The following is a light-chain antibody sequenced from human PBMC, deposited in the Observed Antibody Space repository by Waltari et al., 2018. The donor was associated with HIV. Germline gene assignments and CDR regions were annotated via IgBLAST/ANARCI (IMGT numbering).Light chain of an antibody. J-gene: IGKJ1*01. CDR1: QYINTY. CDR2: TAS. V-gene: IGKV1-39*01. Sequence: DIQMTQSPSSLSASVGDRVTIRCRASQYINTYLNWYQQKPGGAPKLLIYTASTLQSGVPSRFSGSGSGTDFTLTISSLQPEDVATYYCQQSFNNPRAFGQGTKVQI. CDR3: QQSFNNPRA.